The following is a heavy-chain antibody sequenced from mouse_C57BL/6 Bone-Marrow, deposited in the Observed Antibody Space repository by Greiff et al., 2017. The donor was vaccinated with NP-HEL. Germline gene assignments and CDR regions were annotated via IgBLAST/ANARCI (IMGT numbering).Heavy chain of an antibody. CDR1: GYSITSGYY. J-gene: IGHJ4*01. D-gene: IGHD1-1*01. CDR3: ARYYGSSYDAMDY. CDR2: ISYDGSN. Sequence: VQLKESGPGLVKPSQSLSLTCSVTGYSITSGYYWNWIRQFPGNKLEWMGYISYDGSNNYNPSLKNRISITRDTSKNQFFLKLNSVTTEDTATYYCARYYGSSYDAMDYWGQGTSVTVSS. V-gene: IGHV3-6*01.